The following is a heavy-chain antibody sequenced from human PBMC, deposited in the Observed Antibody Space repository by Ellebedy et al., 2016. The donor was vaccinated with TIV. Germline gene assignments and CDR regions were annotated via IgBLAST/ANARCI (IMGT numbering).Heavy chain of an antibody. J-gene: IGHJ4*02. CDR2: ISSTGYYI. CDR3: ARDGNQLDY. D-gene: IGHD1-1*01. V-gene: IGHV3-21*06. CDR1: GFIFHFYA. Sequence: GESLKISCAATGFIFHFYALTWVRQAPGKGLEWVSSISSTGYYIYYADSLKGRFTISRDDARNSLYLQMDSLRAEDTAVYYCARDGNQLDYWGQGTLVIVSS.